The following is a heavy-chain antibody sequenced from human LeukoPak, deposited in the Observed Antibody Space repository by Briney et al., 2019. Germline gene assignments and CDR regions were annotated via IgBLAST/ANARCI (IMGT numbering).Heavy chain of an antibody. CDR2: INHSGST. Sequence: PSETLSLTCAVYGGSFSGYYWSWIRQPPEKGLEWIGEINHSGSTNYNPSLKSRVTISVDTSKNQFSLKLSSVTAADTAVYYCARDIGYYFDYWGQGTLVTVSS. CDR1: GGSFSGYY. CDR3: ARDIGYYFDY. J-gene: IGHJ4*02. V-gene: IGHV4-34*01. D-gene: IGHD5-12*01.